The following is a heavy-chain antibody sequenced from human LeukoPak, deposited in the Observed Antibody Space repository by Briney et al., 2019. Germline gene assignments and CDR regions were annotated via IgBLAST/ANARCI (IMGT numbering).Heavy chain of an antibody. J-gene: IGHJ3*02. CDR3: ARDSDSSGYYGDAFDI. D-gene: IGHD3-22*01. Sequence: GASVKVSCKASGGTFSSYAISWVRQAPGQGLEWMGGIIPIFGTANYAQKFQGRVTITADESTSTAYMELSSLRSEDTAVYYCARDSDSSGYYGDAFDIWGQGTMVTVSS. CDR2: IIPIFGTA. V-gene: IGHV1-69*13. CDR1: GGTFSSYA.